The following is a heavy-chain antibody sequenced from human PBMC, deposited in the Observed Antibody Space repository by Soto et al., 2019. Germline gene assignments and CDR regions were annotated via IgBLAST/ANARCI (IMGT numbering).Heavy chain of an antibody. CDR1: VGPFSGYY. V-gene: IGHV4-34*01. J-gene: IGHJ2*01. CDR2: INHNGST. D-gene: IGHD2-21*01. Sequence: QVQLQQWGAGLLKPSETLSLTCAVYVGPFSGYYWSWIRQPPGKGLEWIGEINHNGSTNSNPSLKRRVNISVDTSKNQFSLKLSSVTAEDTAVYYCARMAVVIAIRYFDLWGRGTLVTVSS. CDR3: ARMAVVIAIRYFDL.